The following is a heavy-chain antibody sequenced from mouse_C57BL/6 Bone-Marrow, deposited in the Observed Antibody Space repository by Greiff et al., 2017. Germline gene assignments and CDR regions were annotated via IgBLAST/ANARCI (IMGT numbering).Heavy chain of an antibody. J-gene: IGHJ2*01. Sequence: QVQLQQPGAGLVKPGASVKLSCKASGYTFTSYWMHWVKQRPGQGLEWIGMIHPDSGSTNYNEKFKSKATLTVDKSSSTAYMQLSSLTSEDSAVYYCASSRDWDLDYWGQGTTLTVSS. CDR2: IHPDSGST. CDR1: GYTFTSYW. V-gene: IGHV1-64*01. D-gene: IGHD4-1*01. CDR3: ASSRDWDLDY.